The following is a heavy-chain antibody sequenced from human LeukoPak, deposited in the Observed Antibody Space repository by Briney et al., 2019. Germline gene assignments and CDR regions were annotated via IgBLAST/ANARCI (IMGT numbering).Heavy chain of an antibody. V-gene: IGHV4-61*02. CDR2: FYPSGGT. D-gene: IGHD5-18*01. CDR3: ARAPERWYSYGSYTYYYMDV. J-gene: IGHJ6*03. CDR1: GGSISSGSYY. Sequence: SQTLSLTCTVSGGSISSGSYYWSWIRQPAGKGLEWIGRFYPSGGTNYNPSLKSRVTISVDTSKNQFSLKLSSVTAADTTVYYCARAPERWYSYGSYTYYYMDVWGKGTTVTVSS.